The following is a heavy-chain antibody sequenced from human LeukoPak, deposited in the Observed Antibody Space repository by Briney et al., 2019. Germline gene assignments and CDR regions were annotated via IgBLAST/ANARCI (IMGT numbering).Heavy chain of an antibody. D-gene: IGHD3-22*01. V-gene: IGHV3-9*01. CDR2: ISWDSGSI. Sequence: PGRSLRLSCAASGFTFDDYAMHWVRQAPGKGLEWVSGISWDSGSIGYAGSVKGRFTISRDNAKNSLYLQMNSLRAEDTAVYYCATYSSLNRREFQYWGQGTLLTVSS. J-gene: IGHJ1*01. CDR3: ATYSSLNRREFQY. CDR1: GFTFDDYA.